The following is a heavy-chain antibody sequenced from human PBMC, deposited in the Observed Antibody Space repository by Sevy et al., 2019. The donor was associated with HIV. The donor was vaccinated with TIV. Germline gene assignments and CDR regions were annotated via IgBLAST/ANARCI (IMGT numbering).Heavy chain of an antibody. CDR1: GFTFNFHG. CDR3: ARETDNSARWLDP. J-gene: IGHJ5*02. D-gene: IGHD4-4*01. CDR2: IWHDGSNK. V-gene: IGHV3-30*02. Sequence: GGSRRLSCAASGFTFNFHGMHWVRQAPGKGLEWVAFIWHDGSNKYMADSVKGRFTISRDNYKNTLFLQMNSLTVEDTAVYYCARETDNSARWLDPWGQGTLVTVSS.